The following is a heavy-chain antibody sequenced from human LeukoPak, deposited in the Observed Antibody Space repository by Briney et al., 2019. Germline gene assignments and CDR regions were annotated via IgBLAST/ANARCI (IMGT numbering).Heavy chain of an antibody. V-gene: IGHV4-39*01. D-gene: IGHD1-14*01. CDR3: VRHEHNPQFDP. J-gene: IGHJ5*02. Sequence: PSETLSLTCTVSGGSISSPNCYWAWVRPPPGKGREWDGSICGSASAHHYPSLQSRVSIAIYTSKIQFYLKLVSVAAADSAVCYCVRHEHNPQFDPWGQGPVVTVSS. CDR1: GGSISSPNCY. CDR2: ICGSASA.